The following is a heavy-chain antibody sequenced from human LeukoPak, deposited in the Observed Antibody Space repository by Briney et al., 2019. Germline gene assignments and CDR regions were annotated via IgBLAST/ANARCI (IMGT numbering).Heavy chain of an antibody. V-gene: IGHV4-4*07. CDR2: IRASGST. CDR3: ARDGSGSSYDY. D-gene: IGHD3-10*01. Sequence: PSETLSLTCTVSGDSIGSYYWSWIRQPAGKGLEWIGRIRASGSTNYNPSLGGRVTMSVDTSKNQFSLKLSSVTAADTAVYYCARDGSGSSYDYWGQGALVTVSS. J-gene: IGHJ4*02. CDR1: GDSIGSYY.